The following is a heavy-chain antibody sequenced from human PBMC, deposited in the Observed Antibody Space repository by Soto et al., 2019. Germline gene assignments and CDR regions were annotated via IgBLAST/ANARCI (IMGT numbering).Heavy chain of an antibody. CDR3: ARGYYYDSSGVLMPNWFDP. Sequence: SETLSLTCTVSGDSVNSGGYYWSWIRHHPGKGLEWIGYIYYSGTTYYNPSLESRVTISVDTSKNQFSLKLNSVTAADTAVYYCARGYYYDSSGVLMPNWFDPWGQGTLVTVSS. CDR1: GDSVNSGGYY. V-gene: IGHV4-31*03. D-gene: IGHD3-22*01. J-gene: IGHJ5*02. CDR2: IYYSGTT.